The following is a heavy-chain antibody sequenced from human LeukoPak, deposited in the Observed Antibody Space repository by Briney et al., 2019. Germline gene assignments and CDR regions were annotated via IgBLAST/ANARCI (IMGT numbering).Heavy chain of an antibody. D-gene: IGHD3-10*02. V-gene: IGHV3-48*03. CDR2: ISSSGSTI. Sequence: GRSLRLSCTASGFTFGDYAMSWVRQAPGKGLEWVSYISSSGSTIYYADSVKGRFTISRDNAKNSLYLQMNSLRAEDTAVYYCAELGITMIGGVWGKGTTVTISS. J-gene: IGHJ6*04. CDR1: GFTFGDYA. CDR3: AELGITMIGGV.